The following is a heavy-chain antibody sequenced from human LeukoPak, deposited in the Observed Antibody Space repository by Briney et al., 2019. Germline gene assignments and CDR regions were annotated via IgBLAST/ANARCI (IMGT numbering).Heavy chain of an antibody. D-gene: IGHD3-10*01. J-gene: IGHJ4*02. CDR2: INAYNGNT. V-gene: IGHV1-18*01. Sequence: ASVKVSCKASGYTFTSYGISWVRQAPGQGLEWMGWINAYNGNTNYAQKFKGRVTMTTDTSTSTAYMELSRLRSDDTAVYYCARDSGERGSGSYLIAYWGQGTLVTVSS. CDR3: ARDSGERGSGSYLIAY. CDR1: GYTFTSYG.